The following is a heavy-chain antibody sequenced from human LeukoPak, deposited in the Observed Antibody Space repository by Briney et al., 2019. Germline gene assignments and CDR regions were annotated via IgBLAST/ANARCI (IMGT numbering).Heavy chain of an antibody. Sequence: SETLSLTCTVSGGSISSYYWSWIRQPPGKGLEWIGYIYYSGSTNYNPSLKSRVTISVDASKNQFSLKLSSVTAADTAVYYCARTLRYFDWLLLGIDYWGQGTLVTVSS. CDR2: IYYSGST. CDR3: ARTLRYFDWLLLGIDY. CDR1: GGSISSYY. D-gene: IGHD3-9*01. J-gene: IGHJ4*02. V-gene: IGHV4-59*01.